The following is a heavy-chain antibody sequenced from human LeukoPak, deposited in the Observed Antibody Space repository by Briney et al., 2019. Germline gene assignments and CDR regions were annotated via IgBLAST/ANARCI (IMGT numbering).Heavy chain of an antibody. CDR1: GFTFSSYG. J-gene: IGHJ4*02. V-gene: IGHV3-30*02. CDR3: AKWGPYDQPTPTPYYFDY. Sequence: GGSLRLSCAASGFTFSSYGMHWVRQAPGKGLEWVAFIRYDGSNKYYADSVKGRFTISRDNSKNTLYLQMNSLRAEDTAVYYCAKWGPYDQPTPTPYYFDYWGQGTLVTVSS. CDR2: IRYDGSNK. D-gene: IGHD3-22*01.